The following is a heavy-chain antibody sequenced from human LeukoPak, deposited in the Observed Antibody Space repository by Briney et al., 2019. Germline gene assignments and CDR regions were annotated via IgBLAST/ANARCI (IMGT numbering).Heavy chain of an antibody. CDR3: AKDRCSSSTCREAFEI. V-gene: IGHV3-30*02. CDR2: IWYDGKNDQ. Sequence: GGSLRLSCAVSGFTFSRYGMHWIRQAPGKGMEWVAFIWYDGKNDQEYAVSVKGRFTISRDNSKNTLYLQMNSLRTEDTTMYYCAKDRCSSSTCREAFEIWGQGTLVTVSS. D-gene: IGHD2-2*01. CDR1: GFTFSRYG. J-gene: IGHJ3*02.